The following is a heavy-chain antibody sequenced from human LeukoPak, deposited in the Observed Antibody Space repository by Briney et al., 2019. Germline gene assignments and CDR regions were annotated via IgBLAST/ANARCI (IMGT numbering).Heavy chain of an antibody. V-gene: IGHV4-30-2*01. Sequence: PSQTLSLTCAVSGGSISSGGYSWSWIRQPPGKGLEWIGYIYHSGSTYYNPSLKSRVTISVDRSKNQFSLKLSSVTAADTAVYYCARVRVATAMDNWGWFDPWGQGTLVTVSS. CDR1: GGSISSGGYS. D-gene: IGHD5-18*01. J-gene: IGHJ5*02. CDR2: IYHSGST. CDR3: ARVRVATAMDNWGWFDP.